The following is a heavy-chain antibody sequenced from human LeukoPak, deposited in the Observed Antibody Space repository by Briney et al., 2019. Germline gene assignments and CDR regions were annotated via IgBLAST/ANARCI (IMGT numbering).Heavy chain of an antibody. CDR2: ISGSGDTM. CDR3: LAAPY. V-gene: IGHV3-23*01. J-gene: IGHJ4*02. D-gene: IGHD3-3*02. Sequence: TGGSLRLSCAASGLTFSSYAMSWVRQAPGKGLEWVSVISGSGDTMYYADSVKGRFTISRDNAKNSLFLQMNSLRVEDTAVYYCLAAPYWGQGTLLTVSS. CDR1: GLTFSSYA.